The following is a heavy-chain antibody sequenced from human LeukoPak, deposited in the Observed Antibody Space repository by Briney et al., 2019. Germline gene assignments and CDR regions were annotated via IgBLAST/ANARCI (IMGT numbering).Heavy chain of an antibody. CDR1: GYTFTSYA. CDR2: IIPIFGTA. J-gene: IGHJ4*02. V-gene: IGHV1-69*13. Sequence: SVKVSCKASGYTFTSYAISWVRQAPGQGLEWMGGIIPIFGTANYAQKFQGRVTITADESTSTAYMELSSLRSEDTAVYYCARAPHAVAGTFNYWGQGTLVTVSS. D-gene: IGHD6-19*01. CDR3: ARAPHAVAGTFNY.